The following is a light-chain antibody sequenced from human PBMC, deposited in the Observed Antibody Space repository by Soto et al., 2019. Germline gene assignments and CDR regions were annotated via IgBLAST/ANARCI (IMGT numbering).Light chain of an antibody. Sequence: DIQLTQSPSSLSASVGDRVTITCRASQTIDTYLNWYLQKPGKAPKLLIYAASSLQSGVPSRFSGSGSETEFTLSISSLQPEDFATYFCQQIYSAPLTFGGGTKVDIK. CDR1: QTIDTY. CDR2: AAS. J-gene: IGKJ4*01. V-gene: IGKV1-39*01. CDR3: QQIYSAPLT.